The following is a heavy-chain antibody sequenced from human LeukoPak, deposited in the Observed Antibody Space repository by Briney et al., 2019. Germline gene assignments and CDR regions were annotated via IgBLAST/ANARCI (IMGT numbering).Heavy chain of an antibody. Sequence: SVKVSCKASGGTFSSYAISWVRQAPGQGLEWMGGIIPIFGTANYAQKFRGRVTITADKSTRTAYMELSSLRSEDTAVYYCARYSGLLSSIGLAWWGQGTLVTVSS. CDR1: GGTFSSYA. D-gene: IGHD2-21*02. CDR2: IIPIFGTA. J-gene: IGHJ4*02. V-gene: IGHV1-69*06. CDR3: ARYSGLLSSIGLAW.